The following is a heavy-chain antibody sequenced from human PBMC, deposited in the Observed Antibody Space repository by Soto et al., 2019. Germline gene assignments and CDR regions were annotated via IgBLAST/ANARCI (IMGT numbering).Heavy chain of an antibody. D-gene: IGHD6-13*01. V-gene: IGHV1-18*01. CDR3: ARPGVAAAGYYYYGMDV. Sequence: ASVKVSCKASGYTFTSYGISWVRQAPGQGLEWMGWISAYNGNTNYAQKLQGRVTMTADTSTSTAYMELRSLRSDDTAVYYCARPGVAAAGYYYYGMDVWGQGTTVTVSS. CDR2: ISAYNGNT. J-gene: IGHJ6*02. CDR1: GYTFTSYG.